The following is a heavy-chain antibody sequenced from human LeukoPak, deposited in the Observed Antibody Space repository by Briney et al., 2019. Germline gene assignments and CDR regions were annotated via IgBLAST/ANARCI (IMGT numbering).Heavy chain of an antibody. Sequence: PGGSLRLSCATSGFTFSSYSMDWVRQAPGKGLEWVSSISSSSGYIYYADSVKGRFTISRDNAKNSVYLLMNNLRAEDTPVYYCTREGPNDAFDIWGQGTMVTVSS. V-gene: IGHV3-21*01. CDR1: GFTFSSYS. CDR3: TREGPNDAFDI. CDR2: ISSSSGYI. J-gene: IGHJ3*02.